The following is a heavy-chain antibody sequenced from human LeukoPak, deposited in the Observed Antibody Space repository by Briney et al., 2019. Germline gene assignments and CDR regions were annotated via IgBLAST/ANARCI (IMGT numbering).Heavy chain of an antibody. CDR1: GDSISSYS. J-gene: IGHJ4*02. D-gene: IGHD5-24*01. Sequence: SETLSLTCTVSGDSISSYSWSWIRQPAGKGLEWIGRIYASGSTICNPSLKSRVTVSVDTSKNQFPLKLNSVTAADTAVYYCARSGDGYNLRFDYWGQGTLVTVSS. V-gene: IGHV4-4*07. CDR3: ARSGDGYNLRFDY. CDR2: IYASGST.